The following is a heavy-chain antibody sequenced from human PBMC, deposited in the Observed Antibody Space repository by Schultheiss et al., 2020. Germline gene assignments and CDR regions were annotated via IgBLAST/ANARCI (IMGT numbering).Heavy chain of an antibody. V-gene: IGHV4-39*02. CDR2: IYYSGST. CDR1: GGSISSSSYY. D-gene: IGHD2-2*01. J-gene: IGHJ6*04. CDR3: ARDRYCTGTSCYVTMDV. Sequence: SETLSLTCTVSGGSISSSSYYWGWIRQPPGKGLEWIGSIYYSGSTYYNPSLKSRVTISVDTSKNQFSLKLNSVTAADTALYYCARDRYCTGTSCYVTMDVWGKGTTVTVSS.